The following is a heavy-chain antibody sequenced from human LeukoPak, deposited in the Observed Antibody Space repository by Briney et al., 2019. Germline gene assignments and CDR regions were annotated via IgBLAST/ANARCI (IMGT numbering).Heavy chain of an antibody. CDR1: GDSISSGDYY. CDR3: ARVSSTGYGVSSGLFY. V-gene: IGHV3-11*01. Sequence: PSETLSLTCTVSGDSISSGDYYWSWIRQAPGKGLEWVAYISGRDNILYYAASVKGRFTVSRDNAKTSLSLQLNNLRAEDTAMYYCARVSSTGYGVSSGLFYWGQGTLVTVSS. J-gene: IGHJ4*02. CDR2: ISGRDNIL. D-gene: IGHD3-22*01.